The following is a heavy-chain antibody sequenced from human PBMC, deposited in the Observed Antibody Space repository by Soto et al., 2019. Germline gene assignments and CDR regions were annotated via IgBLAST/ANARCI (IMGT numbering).Heavy chain of an antibody. CDR2: IKEDGSEK. CDR3: ARYRSLDP. V-gene: IGHV3-7*03. D-gene: IGHD3-16*02. Sequence: GESLKISCADSGFILRNYWMSWVRQAPGMGLQWVASIKEDGSEKYYVDPVKGRFTISRENAKNSLYLQMNSLRAEDTAVYYCARYRSLDPWGQGILVTVSS. CDR1: GFILRNYW. J-gene: IGHJ5*02.